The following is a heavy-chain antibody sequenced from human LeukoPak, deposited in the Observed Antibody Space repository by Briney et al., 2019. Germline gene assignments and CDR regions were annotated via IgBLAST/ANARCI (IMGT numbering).Heavy chain of an antibody. D-gene: IGHD3-10*01. CDR1: GYTFTGYY. V-gene: IGHV1-2*02. Sequence: GESLKISCKASGYTFTGYYMHWVRQAPGQGLEWMGWINPNSGGTNYAQKFQGRVTMTRDTSISTAYMELSRLRSDDTAVYYCARVGVLPTNWFDPWGQGTLVTVSS. CDR3: ARVGVLPTNWFDP. CDR2: INPNSGGT. J-gene: IGHJ5*02.